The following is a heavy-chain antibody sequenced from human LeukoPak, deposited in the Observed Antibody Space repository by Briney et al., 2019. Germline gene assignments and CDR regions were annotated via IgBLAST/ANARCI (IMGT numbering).Heavy chain of an antibody. J-gene: IGHJ5*02. CDR1: GFTFSSYS. CDR3: ARDRGYDFWSGWSYNWFDP. V-gene: IGHV3-48*01. Sequence: PGGSLRLSCAASGFTFSSYSMNWVRQAPGKGLDWVSAISGSGGSTYYADSVKGRFTTSRDNAKNSLYLQMNSLRAEDTAVYYCARDRGYDFWSGWSYNWFDPWGQGTLVTVSS. D-gene: IGHD3-3*01. CDR2: ISGSGGST.